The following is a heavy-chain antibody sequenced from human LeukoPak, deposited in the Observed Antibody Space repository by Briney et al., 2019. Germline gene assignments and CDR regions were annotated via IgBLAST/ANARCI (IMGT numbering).Heavy chain of an antibody. J-gene: IGHJ5*02. D-gene: IGHD3-9*01. V-gene: IGHV5-51*01. CDR3: ARQAPLAGSYRGWFDP. CDR2: IYPGDSDT. Sequence: GESLKISCKGSGYSFTSYWIGWVRQMPGKGLEWMGIIYPGDSDTRYSPSFQGQVTISADKSISTAYLQWSSLKASDTAMYYCARQAPLAGSYRGWFDPWGQGTLVTVSS. CDR1: GYSFTSYW.